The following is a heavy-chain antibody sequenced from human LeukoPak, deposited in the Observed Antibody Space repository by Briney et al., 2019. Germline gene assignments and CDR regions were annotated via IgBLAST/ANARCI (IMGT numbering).Heavy chain of an antibody. J-gene: IGHJ4*02. Sequence: SQTLSLTCTVSGCSISSGSYYWSWIRQPAGKGLEWIGRIYTSGSTNYTPSLKSRVTISVDTSKNQFSLKLSSVTAADTAVYYCAREYYDSSGYFDYWGQGTLVTVSS. V-gene: IGHV4-61*02. CDR3: AREYYDSSGYFDY. CDR1: GCSISSGSYY. CDR2: IYTSGST. D-gene: IGHD3-22*01.